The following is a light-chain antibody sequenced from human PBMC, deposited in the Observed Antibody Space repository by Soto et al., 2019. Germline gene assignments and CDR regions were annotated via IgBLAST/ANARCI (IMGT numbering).Light chain of an antibody. CDR2: KAS. Sequence: DIQMTQSPSTLSASVGDRVTITCWASQSISSWLAWYQHKPGQAPTLLISKASSEESGSPSRFSGSGSGTDFTLTISSLQPDDFATYYCQQYNSYSHTFGQGTKLEIK. V-gene: IGKV1-5*03. CDR1: QSISSW. J-gene: IGKJ2*01. CDR3: QQYNSYSHT.